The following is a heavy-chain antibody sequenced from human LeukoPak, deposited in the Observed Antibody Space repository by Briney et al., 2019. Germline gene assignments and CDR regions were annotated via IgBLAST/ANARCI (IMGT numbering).Heavy chain of an antibody. D-gene: IGHD2-15*01. Sequence: SETLSLTCTVSGGSISSYYWSWIRQPPGKGLEWIGYIYYSGSTNYNPSLKSRVTISVDTSKNQFSLKLSSVTAADTAVYYCAREDIDCSGGSCYSGYFQHWGQGTLVTVSS. J-gene: IGHJ1*01. V-gene: IGHV4-59*01. CDR2: IYYSGST. CDR3: AREDIDCSGGSCYSGYFQH. CDR1: GGSISSYY.